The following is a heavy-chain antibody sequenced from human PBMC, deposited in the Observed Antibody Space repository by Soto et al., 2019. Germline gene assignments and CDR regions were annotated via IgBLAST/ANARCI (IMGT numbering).Heavy chain of an antibody. J-gene: IGHJ4*02. D-gene: IGHD1-1*01. Sequence: GGSLRLSCAASGFTFSSYAVSWVRQAPGKGLEWVSSISGSGGGTYYADSVKGRFTFSRDNSKNTLYLQMNSLRAEDTAVYYCAKFGMATTKRSPPYYIDYWGQGARVTVSS. CDR3: AKFGMATTKRSPPYYIDY. CDR2: ISGSGGGT. V-gene: IGHV3-23*01. CDR1: GFTFSSYA.